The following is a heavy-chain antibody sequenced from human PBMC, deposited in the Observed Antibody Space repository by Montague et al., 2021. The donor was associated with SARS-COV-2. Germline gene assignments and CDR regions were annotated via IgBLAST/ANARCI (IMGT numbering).Heavy chain of an antibody. CDR2: IYYTGSV. J-gene: IGHJ4*02. Sequence: SETLSLTCTVSGDSISSGTHYWSWIRQPAGKGLEWIGYIYYTGSVNYNPSLKSRVTISVDTSKNQFSLKLSSVTAADTAVYYCARGSGDYWGQGTLVTVSS. CDR3: ARGSGDY. D-gene: IGHD7-27*01. V-gene: IGHV4-61*10. CDR1: GDSISSGTHY.